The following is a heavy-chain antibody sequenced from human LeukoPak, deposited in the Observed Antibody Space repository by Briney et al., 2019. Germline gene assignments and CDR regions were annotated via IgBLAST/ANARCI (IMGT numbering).Heavy chain of an antibody. CDR3: AKDQDILVVPAALSMDV. Sequence: QPGRSLRLSCAASGFTFSNYGMHWVRQAPGKGLEWVAVISYDGSNKYYADSVKGRFSISRDNSKNTLYLQMNSLRAEDTAVYYCAKDQDILVVPAALSMDVWGQGTTVTVSS. D-gene: IGHD2-2*01. CDR1: GFTFSNYG. CDR2: ISYDGSNK. V-gene: IGHV3-30*18. J-gene: IGHJ6*02.